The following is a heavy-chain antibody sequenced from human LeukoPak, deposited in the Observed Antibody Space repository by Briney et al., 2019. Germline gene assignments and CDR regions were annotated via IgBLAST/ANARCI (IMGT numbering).Heavy chain of an antibody. CDR2: IYYSGST. J-gene: IGHJ4*02. D-gene: IGHD2-2*01. Sequence: ASETLSLTCTVSGGSISSSSYYWGWIRQPPGKGLEWIGSIYYSGSTYYNPSLKSRVTISVDTSKNQFSLKLSSVTAADTAVYYCARLGCSSTSCYRKFDYWGQGTLVTVSS. CDR3: ARLGCSSTSCYRKFDY. V-gene: IGHV4-39*01. CDR1: GGSISSSSYY.